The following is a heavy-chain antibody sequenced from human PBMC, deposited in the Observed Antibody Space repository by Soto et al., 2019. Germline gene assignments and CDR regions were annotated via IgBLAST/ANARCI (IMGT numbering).Heavy chain of an antibody. D-gene: IGHD6-25*01. Sequence: GGSLRLSCAASGFTFSGYAMNWVRQAPGKGLEWVSAISGSGSNTYYADSVKGRFTISRDNSKNTLYLQMNSLRAEDTAVYYCAKAALDDYDSSGSRDFFDYWGQGILVTVSS. V-gene: IGHV3-23*01. CDR3: AKAALDDYDSSGSRDFFDY. CDR2: ISGSGSNT. J-gene: IGHJ4*02. CDR1: GFTFSGYA.